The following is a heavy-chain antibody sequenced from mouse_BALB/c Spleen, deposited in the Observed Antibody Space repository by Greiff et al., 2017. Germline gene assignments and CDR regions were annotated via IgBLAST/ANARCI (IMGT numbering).Heavy chain of an antibody. CDR2: ISSGGST. Sequence: EVQLVESGGGLVKPGGSLKLSCAASGFTFSSYAMSWVRQTPEKRLEWVASISSGGSTYYPDSVKGRFTISRDNARNILYLQMSSLRSEDTAMYYCARFYYDYDEGYYYYAMDYWGQGTSVTVSS. D-gene: IGHD2-4*01. J-gene: IGHJ4*01. CDR1: GFTFSSYA. CDR3: ARFYYDYDEGYYYYAMDY. V-gene: IGHV5-6-5*01.